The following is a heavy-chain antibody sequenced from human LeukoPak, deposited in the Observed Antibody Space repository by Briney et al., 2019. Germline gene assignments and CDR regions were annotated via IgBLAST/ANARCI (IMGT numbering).Heavy chain of an antibody. V-gene: IGHV4-39*01. CDR2: IYYSGST. CDR3: ARHRYDYGDKRVAFDI. J-gene: IGHJ3*02. D-gene: IGHD4-23*01. Sequence: SETLSLTCTVSGGSISSSSYYWGWIRQPPGKGLEWIGSIYYSGSTYYNPSLKSRVTISVDTSKNQFYLKLSSVTAADTAVYYCARHRYDYGDKRVAFDIWGQGTMVTVSS. CDR1: GGSISSSSYY.